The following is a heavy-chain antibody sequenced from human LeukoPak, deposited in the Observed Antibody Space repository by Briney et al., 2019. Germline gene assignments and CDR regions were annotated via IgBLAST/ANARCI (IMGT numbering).Heavy chain of an antibody. CDR3: ARGGYYYGSGSYYPTDY. V-gene: IGHV1-18*01. CDR2: ISAYNGNT. J-gene: IGHJ4*02. D-gene: IGHD3-10*01. Sequence: GASVKVSCKASGYTFTSYGISWVRQAPGQGLEWMGWISAYNGNTNYAQKFQGRVTITADKSTSTAYMELSSLRSEDTAVYYCARGGYYYGSGSYYPTDYWGQGTLVTVSS. CDR1: GYTFTSYG.